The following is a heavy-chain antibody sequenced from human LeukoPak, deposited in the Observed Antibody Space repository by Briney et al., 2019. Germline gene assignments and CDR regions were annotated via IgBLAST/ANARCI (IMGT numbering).Heavy chain of an antibody. CDR1: GYTFTSYD. Sequence: GASVKVSCKASGYTFTSYDINWVRQATGQGLEWMGWMNPNSGNTGYAQKFQGRVTMTRNTSISTAYMELSSLRSEDTAVCYCARRQQLVRPYYYYYYMDVWGKGTTVTVSS. CDR3: ARRQQLVRPYYYYYYMDV. V-gene: IGHV1-8*01. CDR2: MNPNSGNT. J-gene: IGHJ6*03. D-gene: IGHD6-13*01.